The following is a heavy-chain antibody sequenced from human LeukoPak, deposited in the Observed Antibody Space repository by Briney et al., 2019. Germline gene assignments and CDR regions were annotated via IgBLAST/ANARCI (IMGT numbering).Heavy chain of an antibody. CDR3: ARDLGPRGFGELSLPGSDDYYYYYGMDV. CDR1: GFTFSSYG. J-gene: IGHJ6*02. D-gene: IGHD3-10*01. Sequence: GGSLRLSCAASGFTFSSYGMHWVRQAPGKGLEWVAVIWYDGSNKYYADSVKGRFTISRDNSKNTLYLQMNSLRAEDTAVYYCARDLGPRGFGELSLPGSDDYYYYYGMDVWGQGTTVTVSS. CDR2: IWYDGSNK. V-gene: IGHV3-33*01.